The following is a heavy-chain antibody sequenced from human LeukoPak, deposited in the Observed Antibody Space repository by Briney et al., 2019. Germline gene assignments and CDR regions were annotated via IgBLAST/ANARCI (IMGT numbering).Heavy chain of an antibody. D-gene: IGHD6-13*01. Sequence: SETLSLTCTVSGGSISSSSYYWGWIRQPPGKGLEWIGSIYYSGSTYYNPSLKSRVAISVDTSKNQFSLKLSSVTAADTAVYYCARHEQQLVLYYFDYWGQGTLVTVSS. CDR1: GGSISSSSYY. V-gene: IGHV4-39*01. CDR3: ARHEQQLVLYYFDY. J-gene: IGHJ4*02. CDR2: IYYSGST.